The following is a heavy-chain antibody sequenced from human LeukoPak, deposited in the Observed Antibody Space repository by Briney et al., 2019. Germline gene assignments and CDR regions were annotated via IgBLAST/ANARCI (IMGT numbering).Heavy chain of an antibody. CDR2: ISSTGTTI. V-gene: IGHV3-48*01. J-gene: IGHJ6*03. CDR3: ARDRGARGYYMDV. Sequence: GGSLRLSCAASGFTFSSYAMSWVRQAPGKGLEWVSYISSTGTTIYYADSVKGRFTISRDNAKNSLYLQMNSLRAEDTAVYYCARDRGARGYYMDVWGKGTTVTVSS. D-gene: IGHD3-10*01. CDR1: GFTFSSYA.